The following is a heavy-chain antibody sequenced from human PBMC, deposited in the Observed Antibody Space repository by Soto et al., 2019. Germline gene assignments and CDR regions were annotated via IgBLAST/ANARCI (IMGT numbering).Heavy chain of an antibody. CDR1: GDSVSSDKW. CDR2: IYHTGGT. Sequence: QVQLQESGPGLVEPSGTLSLTCSVSGDSVSSDKWWSWVRQAPGEGLEWIGEIYHTGGTNYNPSVKSRVTMSVDKSKNQSSLRLTSVTAADTAVYYCTSNGYFCIDYWGQGTLVTVSS. CDR3: TSNGYFCIDY. V-gene: IGHV4-4*02. J-gene: IGHJ4*02. D-gene: IGHD5-18*01.